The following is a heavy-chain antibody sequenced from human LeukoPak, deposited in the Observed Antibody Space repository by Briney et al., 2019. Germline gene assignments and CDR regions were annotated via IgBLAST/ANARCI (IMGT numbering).Heavy chain of an antibody. J-gene: IGHJ3*02. Sequence: PGGSLRLSCAASGFTFDDYAMHWVRQAPGKGLEWVSGISWNSGSIGYADSVKGRFTISRDNAKNSLYLQMNSLRAEDTALYYCAARLLLRAFDIWGQGTMVTVSS. CDR1: GFTFDDYA. D-gene: IGHD2-15*01. CDR2: ISWNSGSI. CDR3: AARLLLRAFDI. V-gene: IGHV3-9*01.